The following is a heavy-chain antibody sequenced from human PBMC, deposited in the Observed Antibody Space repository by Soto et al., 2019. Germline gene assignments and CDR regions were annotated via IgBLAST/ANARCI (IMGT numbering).Heavy chain of an antibody. CDR3: AKDITYTSNNGMDV. CDR1: GFTFDDYA. V-gene: IGHV3-9*01. CDR2: ISWNSGST. J-gene: IGHJ6*02. Sequence: EVQLVESGGGLVQPGRSLRLSCAASGFTFDDYAMHWVRQAPGKGLEWVSGISWNSGSTDYADSVKGRFTISRDNAKNSLYLQMNSLRAEDTALYYCAKDITYTSNNGMDVWGQGTTVTVSS. D-gene: IGHD2-2*02.